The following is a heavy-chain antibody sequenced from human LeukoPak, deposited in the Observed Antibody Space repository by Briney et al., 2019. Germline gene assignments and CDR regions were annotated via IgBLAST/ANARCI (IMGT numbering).Heavy chain of an antibody. CDR3: ARGVVGATVAVNFDY. CDR2: IYYSGST. D-gene: IGHD1-26*01. CDR1: GGSIRSSYYY. Sequence: SETLSLTCTVSGGSIRSSYYYWSWIRQPPGKGLEWIGDIYYSGSTNYNPSLKSRVTISVDTSKDQFSLKLNSVAAADTAVYYCARGVVGATVAVNFDYWGQGTLVTVSS. J-gene: IGHJ4*02. V-gene: IGHV4-61*01.